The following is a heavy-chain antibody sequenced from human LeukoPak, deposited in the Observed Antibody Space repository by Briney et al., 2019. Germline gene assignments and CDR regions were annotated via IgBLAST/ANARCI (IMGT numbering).Heavy chain of an antibody. CDR3: AKMVSDCSSTSCSPWYYFDY. V-gene: IGHV3-23*01. CDR1: GFTFSSYA. CDR2: ISGSGGST. J-gene: IGHJ4*02. D-gene: IGHD2-2*01. Sequence: QSGGSLRLSCAASGFTFSSYAMSWVRQAPGKGLEWVSAISGSGGSTYYADSVKGRFTISRDNSKNTLYLQMNSLRAEDTAVYYCAKMVSDCSSTSCSPWYYFDYWGQGTLVTVSS.